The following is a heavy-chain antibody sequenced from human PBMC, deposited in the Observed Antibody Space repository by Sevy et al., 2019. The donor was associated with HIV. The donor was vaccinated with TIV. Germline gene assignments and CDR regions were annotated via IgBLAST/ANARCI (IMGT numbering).Heavy chain of an antibody. V-gene: IGHV3-7*01. Sequence: GGSLRLSCAASGFTLNSYWMSWVRQAPGKGLEWVANINQDGSVKYYVDSVKGRFTISGDNARNSLYLRMNSLRAEDTALYYCVRAIAAAGSFWGQGTLVTASS. J-gene: IGHJ4*02. CDR2: INQDGSVK. D-gene: IGHD6-13*01. CDR3: VRAIAAAGSF. CDR1: GFTLNSYW.